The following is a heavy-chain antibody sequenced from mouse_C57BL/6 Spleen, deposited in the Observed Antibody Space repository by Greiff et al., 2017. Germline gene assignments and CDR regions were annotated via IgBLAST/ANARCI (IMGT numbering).Heavy chain of an antibody. J-gene: IGHJ2*01. CDR1: GYTFTSYW. V-gene: IGHV1-61*01. D-gene: IGHD2-2*01. CDR2: IYPSDSEP. CDR3: ARIYYGYDDSY. Sequence: QVHVKQPGAELVRPGSSVKLSCKASGYTFTSYWMDWVKQRPGQGLEWIGNIYPSDSEPHYNQKFKDKATLTVDKSSSTAYRQLSSLTSEDSAVYYCARIYYGYDDSYGGQGTTLTVSS.